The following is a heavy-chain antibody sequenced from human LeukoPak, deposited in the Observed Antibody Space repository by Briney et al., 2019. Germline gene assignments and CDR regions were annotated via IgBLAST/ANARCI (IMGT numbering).Heavy chain of an antibody. CDR2: MNPNSGNT. CDR1: GYTFTSYD. J-gene: IGHJ4*02. V-gene: IGHV1-8*01. CDR3: ARLASLYDSSGYYWGDY. Sequence: AASVTVSCKASGYTFTSYDINWVRQATGQGLEWMGWMNPNSGNTGYAQKFQGRVTMTRDTSISTAYMELSRLRSDDTAVYYCARLASLYDSSGYYWGDYWGQGTLVTVSS. D-gene: IGHD3-22*01.